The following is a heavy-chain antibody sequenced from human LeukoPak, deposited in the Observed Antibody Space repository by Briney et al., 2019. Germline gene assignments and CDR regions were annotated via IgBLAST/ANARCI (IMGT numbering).Heavy chain of an antibody. D-gene: IGHD2-15*01. CDR3: ARERVVAATEGFGY. CDR1: GFTFSDYY. V-gene: IGHV3-11*06. CDR2: ISTSSSYI. J-gene: IGHJ4*02. Sequence: GGSLRLSCAASGFTFSDYYMSWIRQAPGKGLEWVSSISTSSSYIYYADSVKGRFTISRDNAKNSLYLQMNSLRAEDTAVYYCARERVVAATEGFGYWGQGTLVTVSS.